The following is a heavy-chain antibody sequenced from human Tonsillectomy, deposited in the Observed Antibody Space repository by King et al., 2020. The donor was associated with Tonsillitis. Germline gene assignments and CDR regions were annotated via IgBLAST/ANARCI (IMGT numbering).Heavy chain of an antibody. CDR3: ARVNRERVGDL. V-gene: IGHV4-34*01. CDR1: GGSFSGYY. CDR2: INHSGST. J-gene: IGHJ2*01. D-gene: IGHD3-10*01. Sequence: VQLQQWGAGLLKPSETLSLTCAVYGGSFSGYYWSWIRQPPGKGLEWIGEINHSGSTNYNPSLKSRVTIPVDTSKNQFSLKLSSVTAADTAVYYCARVNRERVGDLWGRGTLVSVSS.